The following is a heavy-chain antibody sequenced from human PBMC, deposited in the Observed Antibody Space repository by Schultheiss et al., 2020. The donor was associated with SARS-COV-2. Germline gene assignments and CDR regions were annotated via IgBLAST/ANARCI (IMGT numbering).Heavy chain of an antibody. CDR3: ARTSIAAHYYYYGMDV. V-gene: IGHV3-21*01. Sequence: GGSLRLSCAASGFTFSSYSMNWVRQAPGKGLEWVSSISSSSSYIYYADSVKGRFTISRDNAKNSLYLQMNSLRAEDTAVYYCARTSIAAHYYYYGMDVWGQGTTVTVSS. D-gene: IGHD6-6*01. CDR1: GFTFSSYS. CDR2: ISSSSSYI. J-gene: IGHJ6*02.